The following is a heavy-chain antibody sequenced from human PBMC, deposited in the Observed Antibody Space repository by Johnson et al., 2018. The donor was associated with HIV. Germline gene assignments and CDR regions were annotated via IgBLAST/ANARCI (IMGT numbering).Heavy chain of an antibody. CDR1: RFTFSDYY. CDR2: IKSKTDGGTT. CDR3: TTGSCIDGVCYAFDV. J-gene: IGHJ3*01. D-gene: IGHD2-8*01. Sequence: VQLVESGGGVVQPGRSLRLSCAASRFTFSDYYMSWIRQAPGKGLEWVGRIKSKTDGGTTDYAAPVKGRFAISRDDSKNTVYLQMNSLKAEDTAVYYCTTGSCIDGVCYAFDVWGQGTMVTVSS. V-gene: IGHV3-15*01.